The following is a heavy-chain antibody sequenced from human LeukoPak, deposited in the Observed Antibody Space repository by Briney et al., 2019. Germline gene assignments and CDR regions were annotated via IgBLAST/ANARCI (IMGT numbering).Heavy chain of an antibody. V-gene: IGHV4-39*07. CDR3: ARDTRYYDNSGYYYFDY. CDR2: IYYSGST. CDR1: GGSISSSSYY. Sequence: SETLSLTCTVSGGSISSSSYYWGWIRQPPGKGLEWIGSIYYSGSTNYNPSLKSRVTISVDTSKHQFSLKLNSVTSADTAVYYCARDTRYYDNSGYYYFDYWGQGTLVTVSS. J-gene: IGHJ4*02. D-gene: IGHD3-22*01.